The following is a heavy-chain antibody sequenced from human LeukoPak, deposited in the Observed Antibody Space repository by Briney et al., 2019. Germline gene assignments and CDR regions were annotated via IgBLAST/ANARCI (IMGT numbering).Heavy chain of an antibody. J-gene: IGHJ4*02. CDR1: GFTFSNYG. D-gene: IGHD3-16*01. CDR3: AKDKIWGEDYFDY. CDR2: IRYDGTNK. V-gene: IGHV3-30*02. Sequence: GGSLRLSCAASGFTFSNYGMHWVRQAPGKGLEWVAFIRYDGTNKYYADSVKGRFTMSRDNSKNTLYLQMNSLRVEDTAVYYCAKDKIWGEDYFDYWGQGTLVTVSS.